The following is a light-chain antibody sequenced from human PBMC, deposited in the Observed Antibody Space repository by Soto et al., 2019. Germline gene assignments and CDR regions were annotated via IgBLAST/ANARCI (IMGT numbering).Light chain of an antibody. CDR3: QQYDNWPRT. Sequence: EIVMTQSPATLSVSPGERATLSCRASRSVTSNLAWYQLKPGQAPRLLIYAASTRATDIPARFSGSGSGTEFTLTISSLQSEDCAVYSCQQYDNWPRTFGQGTKLEIK. J-gene: IGKJ2*01. CDR2: AAS. V-gene: IGKV3-15*01. CDR1: RSVTSN.